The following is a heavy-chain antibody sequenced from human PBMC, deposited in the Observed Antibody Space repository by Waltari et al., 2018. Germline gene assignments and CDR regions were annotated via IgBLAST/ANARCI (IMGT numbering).Heavy chain of an antibody. J-gene: IGHJ6*02. CDR1: GGTFSSYA. CDR2: IIPIFGTA. V-gene: IGHV1-69*01. CDR3: AREYSSSSGVYYYGMDV. D-gene: IGHD6-6*01. Sequence: QVQLVQSGAEVKKPGSSVKVSCKASGGTFSSYAIRWVRQAPGQGLEWMGGIIPIFGTANYAQKFQGRVTITADESTSTAYMELSSLRSEDTAVYYCAREYSSSSGVYYYGMDVWGQGTTVTVSS.